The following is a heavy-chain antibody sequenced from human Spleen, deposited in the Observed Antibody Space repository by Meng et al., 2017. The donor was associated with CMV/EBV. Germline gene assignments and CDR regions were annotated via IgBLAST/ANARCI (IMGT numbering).Heavy chain of an antibody. Sequence: GSLRLSCAVYGGSFSGYYWSWIRQPPGKGLEWIGSIYYSGSTYYNPSLKSRVTISVDTSKNQFSLKLSSVTAADTAVYYCARGGLGSSDTDYYYYGMDVWGQGTTVTVSS. CDR3: ARGGLGSSDTDYYYYGMDV. CDR2: IYYSGST. CDR1: GGSFSGYY. D-gene: IGHD6-6*01. J-gene: IGHJ6*02. V-gene: IGHV4-34*01.